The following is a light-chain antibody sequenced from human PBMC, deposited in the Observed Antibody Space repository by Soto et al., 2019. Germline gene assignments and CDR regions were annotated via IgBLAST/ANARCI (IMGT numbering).Light chain of an antibody. CDR3: QQYGSSSGDT. CDR2: GAS. V-gene: IGKV3-20*01. CDR1: QSISSNY. Sequence: EIVLTQSPGTLSLSPGERATLSCMASQSISSNYLAWYQQKPGQAPRLLIYGASSRATGIPDRFSGSGSGTDFTLTISRLEPEDFAVYYCQQYGSSSGDTFGQGTRLEIK. J-gene: IGKJ2*01.